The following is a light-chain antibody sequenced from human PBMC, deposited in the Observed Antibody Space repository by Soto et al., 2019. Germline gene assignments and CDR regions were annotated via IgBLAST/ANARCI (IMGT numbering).Light chain of an antibody. V-gene: IGKV1-39*01. J-gene: IGKJ3*01. Sequence: DIQMTQSPSSLYASVGDRVTITCRASQSISTYLNWYQQKPGKAPKLLIYAASSLQSGVPSRFSGSGSGTDFTLTISSLQPEDFATYYCQQSYNTPPTFGPGTKVDIK. CDR1: QSISTY. CDR3: QQSYNTPPT. CDR2: AAS.